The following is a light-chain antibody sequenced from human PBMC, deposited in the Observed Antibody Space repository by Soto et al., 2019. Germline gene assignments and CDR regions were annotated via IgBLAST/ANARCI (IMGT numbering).Light chain of an antibody. J-gene: IGKJ4*01. CDR2: DIS. CDR1: QSVSSN. V-gene: IGKV3D-15*01. Sequence: EIVMTQSPATLSVSPGERATLSCRASQSVSSNLAWYQQKPGQAPSLLIYDISARATGIPTRFSGSGSGTEFTLTISSLQSEDFAVYYCQQYNDWPLTFGGGTQVDIK. CDR3: QQYNDWPLT.